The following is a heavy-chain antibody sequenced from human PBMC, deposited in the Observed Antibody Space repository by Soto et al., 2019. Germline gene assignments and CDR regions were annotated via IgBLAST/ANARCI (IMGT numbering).Heavy chain of an antibody. CDR3: ARDPGIAVAGTSSHFDY. D-gene: IGHD6-19*01. J-gene: IGHJ4*02. Sequence: GGSLRLSCAASGFNFSAFGMHWVRQAPGKGREWVAIISYDGILKYYADSVKGRFTISRDTSKGALYLQMNSLRAEDTAVYYCARDPGIAVAGTSSHFDYWGQGTLVTVSS. V-gene: IGHV3-30*03. CDR1: GFNFSAFG. CDR2: ISYDGILK.